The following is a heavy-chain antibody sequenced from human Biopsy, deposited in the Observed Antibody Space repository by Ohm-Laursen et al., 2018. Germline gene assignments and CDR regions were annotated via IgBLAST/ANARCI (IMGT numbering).Heavy chain of an antibody. CDR3: ATKLTGYFHH. Sequence: SSVKVSCKAPGGTFSNYGVDWVRQAPGQGLEWLGGNIPILGTGNYAQKFQDRVTVATDTSTSTATMELRSLRSDDTAVYYCATKLTGYFHHWGQGTLVIVSS. D-gene: IGHD3-9*01. V-gene: IGHV1-69*05. CDR2: NIPILGTG. CDR1: GGTFSNYG. J-gene: IGHJ1*01.